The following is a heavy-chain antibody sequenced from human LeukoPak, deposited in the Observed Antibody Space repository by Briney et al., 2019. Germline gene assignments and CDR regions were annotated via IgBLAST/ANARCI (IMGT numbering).Heavy chain of an antibody. J-gene: IGHJ3*02. V-gene: IGHV3-30*02. CDR2: IRYDGSNK. D-gene: IGHD3-10*01. CDR3: ARDIRLLWFGEPSGAFDI. CDR1: GFTFSSYG. Sequence: GGSLRLSCAASGFTFSSYGMHWVRQAPGKGLEWVAFIRYDGSNKYYADSVKGRFTISRDNSKNSLYLQMNSLRAEDTAVYYCARDIRLLWFGEPSGAFDIWGQGTMVTVSS.